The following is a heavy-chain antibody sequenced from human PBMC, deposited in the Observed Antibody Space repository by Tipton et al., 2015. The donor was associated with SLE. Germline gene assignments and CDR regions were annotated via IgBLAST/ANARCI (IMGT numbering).Heavy chain of an antibody. CDR3: ARGYSYGSDALDI. Sequence: GSLRLSCAASGFTFSSHSMNWVRQAPGKGLEWVSSISTSSTHIYYADSVKGRFTISRDNAKDSLYLQMNSLRGEDTAVYYCARGYSYGSDALDIWGQGTMVTVSS. D-gene: IGHD5-18*01. CDR1: GFTFSSHS. J-gene: IGHJ3*02. CDR2: ISTSSTHI. V-gene: IGHV3-21*01.